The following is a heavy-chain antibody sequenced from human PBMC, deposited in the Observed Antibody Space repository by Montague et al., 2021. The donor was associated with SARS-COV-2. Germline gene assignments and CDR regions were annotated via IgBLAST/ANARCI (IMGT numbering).Heavy chain of an antibody. D-gene: IGHD3-10*01. V-gene: IGHV4-39*01. CDR3: VSLWKYGSESHYAPWDYYNYGVDV. Sequence: SETLSLTCSLSGGSITSSSYYWGWIRQSPDKGLEWIGNIYYSGSTYYNPSLKSQVTISVDTSKYQFSLKLSSVTAADTAVYYCVSLWKYGSESHYAPWDYYNYGVDVWGQGTTVTVSS. CDR2: IYYSGST. CDR1: GGSITSSSYY. J-gene: IGHJ6*02.